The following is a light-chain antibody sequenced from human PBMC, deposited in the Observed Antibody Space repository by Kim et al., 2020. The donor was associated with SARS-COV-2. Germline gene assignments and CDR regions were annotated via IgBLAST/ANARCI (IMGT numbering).Light chain of an antibody. CDR2: SAS. CDR3: LQHNNYPPT. Sequence: ASVGDIVTITCRASQDIRNDLGWYQQRAGKGPERLIYSASTLQRGVPSRFSGSGSGTEFTLTISRLQPEDFATYYCLQHNNYPPTFGQGTKVDIK. V-gene: IGKV1-17*01. J-gene: IGKJ1*01. CDR1: QDIRND.